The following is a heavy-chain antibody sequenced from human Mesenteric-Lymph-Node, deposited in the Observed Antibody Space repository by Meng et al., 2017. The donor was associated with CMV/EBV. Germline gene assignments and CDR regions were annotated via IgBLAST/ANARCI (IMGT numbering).Heavy chain of an antibody. CDR3: AHSSGIAAAGPFYFDY. V-gene: IGHV2-5*02. CDR2: IYWDDDK. CDR1: GFSLSTSVVG. J-gene: IGHJ4*02. Sequence: QITLKESGPTRVKPTQTLTLTCTFSGFSLSTSVVGVGWIRQPPGKALEWLALIYWDDDKGYSPSLKSRLTITKDTSKNQVVLTMTNMDPVDTATYYCAHSSGIAAAGPFYFDYWGQGTLVTVSS. D-gene: IGHD6-13*01.